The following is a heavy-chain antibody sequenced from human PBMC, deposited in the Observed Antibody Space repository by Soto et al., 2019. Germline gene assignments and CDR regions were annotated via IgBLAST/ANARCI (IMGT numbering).Heavy chain of an antibody. Sequence: VQLVESGGGVVQPGRSLRLSCAASGFTFSDYAMHWVRQAPGKGLEWVAVVSHDGRNTHYADSVKGRFTISRDSSKNTVTLEMTSLRAEDTAVYYCAKGGRQWLVTSAFNYWGQGSLVTVAS. V-gene: IGHV3-30*18. CDR3: AKGGRQWLVTSAFNY. CDR1: GFTFSDYA. D-gene: IGHD6-19*01. J-gene: IGHJ4*02. CDR2: VSHDGRNT.